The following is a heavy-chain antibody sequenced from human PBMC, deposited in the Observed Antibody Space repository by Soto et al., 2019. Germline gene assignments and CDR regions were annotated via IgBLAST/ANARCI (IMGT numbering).Heavy chain of an antibody. V-gene: IGHV1-8*01. CDR1: GYTFTSYD. CDR3: ARGSSGWYDP. J-gene: IGHJ5*02. D-gene: IGHD6-19*01. Sequence: QVQLVQSGAEVKKPGASVKVSCKASGYTFTSYDINWVRQATGQGLEWMGWMIPNSGNTVYAQKFQGRVTMTRNTSISTAYMELSRLTSEDAAVYFCARGSSGWYDPWGQGTLVTVSS. CDR2: MIPNSGNT.